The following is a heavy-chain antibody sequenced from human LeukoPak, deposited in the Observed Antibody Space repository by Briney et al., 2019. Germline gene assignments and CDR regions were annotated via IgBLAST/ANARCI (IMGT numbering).Heavy chain of an antibody. V-gene: IGHV4-59*11. CDR2: IYYSGST. CDR1: CGSMRSQY. J-gene: IGHJ5*02. D-gene: IGHD4-17*01. Sequence: SETLSLMCCVSCGSMRSQYWRWIQQPPGKGLDWIGYIYYSGSTKYNPSLKSRVTISVDTSKTQFSLKLSSVPAAHASVYYCARGGTTVTPGLLWFDPWGQGTLVTVSS. CDR3: ARGGTTVTPGLLWFDP.